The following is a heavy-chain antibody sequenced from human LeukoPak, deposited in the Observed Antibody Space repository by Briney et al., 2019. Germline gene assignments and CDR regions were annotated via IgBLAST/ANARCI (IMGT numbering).Heavy chain of an antibody. Sequence: SETLSLTCAVYGGSFSGYYWSWIRHPPGKGLEWIGEINHSGSTNYNPSLKSRVTISVDTSKNQFSLKLSSVTAADTAVYYCARGLRVDYWGQGTLVTVSS. CDR2: INHSGST. CDR1: GGSFSGYY. V-gene: IGHV4-34*01. CDR3: ARGLRVDY. J-gene: IGHJ4*02.